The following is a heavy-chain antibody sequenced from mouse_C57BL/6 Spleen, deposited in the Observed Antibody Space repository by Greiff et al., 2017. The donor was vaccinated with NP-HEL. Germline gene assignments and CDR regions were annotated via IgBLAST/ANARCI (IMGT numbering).Heavy chain of an antibody. D-gene: IGHD1-1*01. J-gene: IGHJ4*01. CDR1: GFSLTSYG. Sequence: VQLQQSGPGLVQPSQSLSITCTVSGFSLTSYGVHWVRQSPGKGLEWLGVIWSGGSTDYNAAFISRLSISKDNSKSQVFFKMNSLQADDTAIYYCARNPDYYGSSSYAMDYWGQGTSVTVSS. CDR3: ARNPDYYGSSSYAMDY. V-gene: IGHV2-2*01. CDR2: IWSGGST.